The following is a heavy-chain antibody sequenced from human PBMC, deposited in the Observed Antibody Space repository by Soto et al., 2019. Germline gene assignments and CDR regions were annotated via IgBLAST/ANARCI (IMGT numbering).Heavy chain of an antibody. CDR3: ARMETFGSLNWFDP. Sequence: ASVKVSCMASGYSFTNNDVRWLRQASGQELAAMGWKTPGSGDTGDAQKLQGRVTMTRDISIATAYMELSRLRSDDTAIYYCARMETFGSLNWFDPWGQGALVTVSS. CDR2: KTPGSGDT. D-gene: IGHD3-16*01. CDR1: GYSFTNND. V-gene: IGHV1-8*01. J-gene: IGHJ5*02.